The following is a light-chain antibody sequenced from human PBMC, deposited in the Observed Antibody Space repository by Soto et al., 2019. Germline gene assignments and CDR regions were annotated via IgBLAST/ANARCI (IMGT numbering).Light chain of an antibody. J-gene: IGKJ1*01. CDR3: QQADSFSWT. V-gene: IGKV1-12*02. CDR2: ATS. CDR1: QDVSSW. Sequence: IPMTQSPSSVSASVGDTVTITCRASQDVSSWLAWYQQKPGKASKLLIYATSKLQSGVPSRFSGSGTGTDFTLTINSLQPEDFATYYCQQADSFSWTFGQGTKVEI.